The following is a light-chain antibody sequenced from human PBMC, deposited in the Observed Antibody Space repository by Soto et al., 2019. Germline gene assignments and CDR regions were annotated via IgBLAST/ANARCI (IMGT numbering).Light chain of an antibody. J-gene: IGKJ1*01. CDR2: AAS. CDR3: QQSYSTPWT. V-gene: IGKV1-39*01. Sequence: DIQMPQSPSSLSASVGDRVTINCRASQSISIYLNWYQQKPGKAPNLLIYAASSLQSGVPSRFSGSGSGTDFTLTISSLQPEDFATYYCQQSYSTPWTFGKGTKVDIK. CDR1: QSISIY.